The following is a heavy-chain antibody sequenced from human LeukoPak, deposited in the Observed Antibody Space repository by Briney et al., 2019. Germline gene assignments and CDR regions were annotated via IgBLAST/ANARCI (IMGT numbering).Heavy chain of an antibody. J-gene: IGHJ4*02. CDR2: INHSGST. V-gene: IGHV4-34*01. D-gene: IGHD3-10*01. CDR3: ARLPTLWFGETGFDY. Sequence: PSETLSLTCAVYGGSFSGYYWSWIRQPPGKGLELIGEINHSGSTNYNPSLKSRVTISVDTSKNQFSLKLSSVTAADTAVYYCARLPTLWFGETGFDYWGQGTLVTVSS. CDR1: GGSFSGYY.